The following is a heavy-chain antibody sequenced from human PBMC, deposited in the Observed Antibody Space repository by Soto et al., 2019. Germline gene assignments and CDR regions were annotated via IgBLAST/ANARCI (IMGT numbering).Heavy chain of an antibody. CDR1: GFTFSSYG. Sequence: AGGSLRLSCAASGFTFSSYGMHWVRQAPGKGLEWVAVIWYDGSNKYYADSVKGRFTISRDNSKNTLYLQMNSLRAEDTAVYYCARDHYVWGSYRYWDVFTPPGYYFDYWGQGTLVTVSS. D-gene: IGHD3-16*02. CDR3: ARDHYVWGSYRYWDVFTPPGYYFDY. V-gene: IGHV3-33*01. CDR2: IWYDGSNK. J-gene: IGHJ4*02.